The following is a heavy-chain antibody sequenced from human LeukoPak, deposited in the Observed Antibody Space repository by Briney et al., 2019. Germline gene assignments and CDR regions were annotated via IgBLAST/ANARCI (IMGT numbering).Heavy chain of an antibody. Sequence: SETLSLTWTVSGGSVSSGSYYWSWIRQPPGKGLEWIGYIYYSGSTNYNPSLKSRVSISVDTSKNQFSLKLSSVTAADTAVYYCARGRGYSGYDHPHYFDYWGQGTLVTVSS. CDR2: IYYSGST. J-gene: IGHJ4*02. D-gene: IGHD5-12*01. CDR1: GGSVSSGSYY. V-gene: IGHV4-61*01. CDR3: ARGRGYSGYDHPHYFDY.